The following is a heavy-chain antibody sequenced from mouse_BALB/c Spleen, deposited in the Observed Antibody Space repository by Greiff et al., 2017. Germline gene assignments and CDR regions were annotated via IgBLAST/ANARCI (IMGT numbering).Heavy chain of an antibody. CDR2: ISDGGSYT. J-gene: IGHJ4*01. CDR3: ARDGSITTARYYYAMDY. V-gene: IGHV5-4*02. CDR1: GFTFSDYY. Sequence: EVKVVESGGGLVKPGGSLKLSCAASGFTFSDYYMYWVRQTPEKRLEWVATISDGGSYTYYPDSVKGRFTISRDNAKNNLYLQMSSLKSEDTAMYYCARDGSITTARYYYAMDYWGQGTSVTVSS. D-gene: IGHD1-2*01.